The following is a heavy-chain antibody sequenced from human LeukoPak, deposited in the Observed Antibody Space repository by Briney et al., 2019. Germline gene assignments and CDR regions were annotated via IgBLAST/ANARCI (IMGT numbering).Heavy chain of an antibody. D-gene: IGHD1-1*01. CDR1: GFSFSSYW. J-gene: IGHJ6*03. CDR2: IRQDESER. Sequence: GGSLRLSCEGSGFSFSSYWMTWVRQLPGKGPEWVANIRQDESERYFADSVRGRFTISGDNAKNSLYLQMNSLRAEDTAVYYCARGQVEVFYYMDVWGKGTTVTISS. CDR3: ARGQVEVFYYMDV. V-gene: IGHV3-7*01.